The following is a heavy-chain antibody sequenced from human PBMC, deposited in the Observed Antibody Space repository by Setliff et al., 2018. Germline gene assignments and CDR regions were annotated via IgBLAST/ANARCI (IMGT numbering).Heavy chain of an antibody. D-gene: IGHD6-13*01. J-gene: IGHJ5*02. V-gene: IGHV3-30*01. CDR3: ARDGDSSRWYEYRWFDP. Sequence: GGSLRLSCAASGFTLSAYAMHWVRQAPGKGLEWVAVNSNDGSNKFYAESVKGRFTVSRDISKNTLYLQMNSLRPEDTAVYYCARDGDSSRWYEYRWFDPWGQGTLVTVSS. CDR1: GFTLSAYA. CDR2: NSNDGSNK.